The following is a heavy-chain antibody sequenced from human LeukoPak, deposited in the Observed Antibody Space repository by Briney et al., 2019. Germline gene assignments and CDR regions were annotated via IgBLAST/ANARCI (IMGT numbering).Heavy chain of an antibody. CDR3: ARHGGGSYLIDY. CDR1: AGSISSSSYY. D-gene: IGHD1-26*01. J-gene: IGHJ4*02. V-gene: IGHV4-39*01. Sequence: SETLSFTCTVSAGSISSSSYYWGWVRQPPGKGLEWIGSIYYSVSTYYNPSLKSRVTISVDTSKNQFSLKLSSVTAADTAVYYCARHGGGSYLIDYWGQGTLVTVSS. CDR2: IYYSVST.